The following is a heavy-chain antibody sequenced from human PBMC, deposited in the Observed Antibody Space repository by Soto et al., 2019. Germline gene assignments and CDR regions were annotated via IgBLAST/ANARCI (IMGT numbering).Heavy chain of an antibody. D-gene: IGHD4-17*01. CDR1: GGSFSGYY. V-gene: IGHV4-34*01. CDR3: ARSGVTSRHFDY. Sequence: SETLSLTCAVYGGSFSGYYWSWIRQPPGKGLEWIGEINHSGSTNYNPSLKSRVTISVDTSKNQFSLKLSSVTASDTAVYYCARSGVTSRHFDYWGQGTLVTVPQ. J-gene: IGHJ4*02. CDR2: INHSGST.